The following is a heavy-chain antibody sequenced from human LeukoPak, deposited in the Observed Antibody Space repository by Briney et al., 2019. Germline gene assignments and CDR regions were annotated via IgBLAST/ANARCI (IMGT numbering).Heavy chain of an antibody. CDR2: IYYSGST. CDR3: ARHGRGWYSDY. Sequence: TSETLSLTCTVSGGSISSSSYYWGWIRQPPGKGLEWIGSIYYSGSTYYNPSLKSRVTISVDTSKNQFSLRLSSVTAADTAVYYCARHGRGWYSDYWSQGTLVTVSS. CDR1: GGSISSSSYY. J-gene: IGHJ4*02. V-gene: IGHV4-39*01. D-gene: IGHD6-19*01.